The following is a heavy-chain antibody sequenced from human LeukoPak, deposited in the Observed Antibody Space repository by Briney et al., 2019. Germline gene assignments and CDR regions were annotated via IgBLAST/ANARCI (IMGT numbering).Heavy chain of an antibody. V-gene: IGHV1-18*04. D-gene: IGHD4-11*01. CDR2: ISNYLGVT. Sequence: GASVNVSCKASGFRFTSFGVSWVRQARGQGLEWMGWISNYLGVTHYAEKFEDRVTMTIDTSTATAYMELRSLRYDDTAIYYCARDSDYSGNGNGDWFDPWGQGTVVTVSS. CDR1: GFRFTSFG. J-gene: IGHJ5*02. CDR3: ARDSDYSGNGNGDWFDP.